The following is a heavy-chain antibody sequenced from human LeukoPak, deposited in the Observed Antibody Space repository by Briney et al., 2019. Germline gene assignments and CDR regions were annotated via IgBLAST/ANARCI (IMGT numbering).Heavy chain of an antibody. Sequence: GGSLRLSCAASGFTFSSYWMHWVRQAPGKGLVWVSRINSDGSSTSYADSVKGRFTISRDNSENTLYLQMNSLRAEDTAVYYCARRAGAYSHPYDYWGQGTLVTVSS. CDR2: INSDGSST. CDR3: ARRAGAYSHPYDY. V-gene: IGHV3-74*01. CDR1: GFTFSSYW. J-gene: IGHJ4*02. D-gene: IGHD4/OR15-4a*01.